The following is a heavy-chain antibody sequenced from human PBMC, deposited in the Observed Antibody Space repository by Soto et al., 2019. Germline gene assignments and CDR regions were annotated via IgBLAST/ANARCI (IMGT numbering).Heavy chain of an antibody. CDR3: ARGRGYSSSWYSDY. D-gene: IGHD6-13*01. V-gene: IGHV4-34*01. CDR2: INHSGST. Sequence: QVQLQQWGAGLLKPSETLSLTCAVYGGSFSGYYWSWIRQPLGKGLEWIGEINHSGSTNYNPSLKSRVTISVDTSKNHFSLNLSSVTAADTAVYYCARGRGYSSSWYSDYWGQGTLVTVSS. CDR1: GGSFSGYY. J-gene: IGHJ4*02.